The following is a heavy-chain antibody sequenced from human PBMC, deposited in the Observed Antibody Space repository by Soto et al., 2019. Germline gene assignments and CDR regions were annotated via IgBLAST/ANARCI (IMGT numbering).Heavy chain of an antibody. Sequence: SETLSLTCAVYGGSFSGYYWSWIRQPPGKGLEWIGEINHSGSTNYNPSLKSRVTISVDTSKNQFSLKLSSVTAADTAGYYCARGSFGSRVVRGVPNWFDPWGQGTLVTVSS. CDR2: INHSGST. D-gene: IGHD3-10*01. CDR1: GGSFSGYY. J-gene: IGHJ5*02. CDR3: ARGSFGSRVVRGVPNWFDP. V-gene: IGHV4-34*01.